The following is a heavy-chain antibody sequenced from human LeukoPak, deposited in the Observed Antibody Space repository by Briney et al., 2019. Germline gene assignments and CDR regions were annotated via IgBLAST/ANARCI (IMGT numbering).Heavy chain of an antibody. D-gene: IGHD3-10*01. J-gene: IGHJ4*02. Sequence: GGSPRLSCAASGFTFSSYAMSWVRQAPGKGLEWVSGISGSGGSTYYADSVKGRFTISRDNSKNTLYLQMNSLRAEDTAVYYCAKGSGSRGTPFDYWGQGTLVTVSS. CDR1: GFTFSSYA. V-gene: IGHV3-23*01. CDR3: AKGSGSRGTPFDY. CDR2: ISGSGGST.